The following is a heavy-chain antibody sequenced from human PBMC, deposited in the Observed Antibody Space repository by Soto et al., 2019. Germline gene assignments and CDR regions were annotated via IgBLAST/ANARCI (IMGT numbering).Heavy chain of an antibody. CDR1: GFTFSSYG. CDR3: AKVDTAMPGY. CDR2: ISYDGSNK. D-gene: IGHD5-18*01. V-gene: IGHV3-30*18. Sequence: PGGSLRLSCAASGFTFSSYGMHWVRQAPGKGLEWVAVISYDGSNKYYADSVKGRFTISRDNSKNTLYLQMNSLRAEDTAVYYCAKVDTAMPGYWGQGTLVTVSS. J-gene: IGHJ4*02.